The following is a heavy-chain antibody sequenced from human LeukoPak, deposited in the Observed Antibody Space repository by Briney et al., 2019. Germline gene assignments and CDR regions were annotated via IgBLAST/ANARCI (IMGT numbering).Heavy chain of an antibody. CDR3: ASGDTAMVHVNYYYYYMDV. V-gene: IGHV1-18*01. Sequence: ASVTVSCKASGYTFTSYGISWVRQAPGQGLEWMGWISAYNGNTNYAQKLQGRVTMTTDTSTSTAYMELRSLRSDDTAVYYCASGDTAMVHVNYYYYYMDVWGKGTTVTVSS. J-gene: IGHJ6*03. CDR1: GYTFTSYG. CDR2: ISAYNGNT. D-gene: IGHD5-18*01.